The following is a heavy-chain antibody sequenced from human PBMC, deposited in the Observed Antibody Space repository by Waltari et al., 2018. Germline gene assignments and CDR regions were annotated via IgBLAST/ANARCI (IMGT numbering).Heavy chain of an antibody. CDR2: ISSSSGYT. CDR3: ATGGWGFYLDY. D-gene: IGHD7-27*01. V-gene: IGHV3-21*01. Sequence: EVHLVESGGGLVKPGGSLRLSCAASGLSFRDYSMNWVRQAPGKGLEWVSSISSSSGYTHYADSVKGRFTISRDNAKNSLYLQMNSLRAEDTAVYYCATGGWGFYLDYWGQGTLVTVSS. CDR1: GLSFRDYS. J-gene: IGHJ4*02.